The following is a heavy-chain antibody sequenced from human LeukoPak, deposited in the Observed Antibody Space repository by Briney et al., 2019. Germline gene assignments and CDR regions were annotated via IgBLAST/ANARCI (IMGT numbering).Heavy chain of an antibody. V-gene: IGHV3-11*06. D-gene: IGHD2-8*01. J-gene: IGHJ4*02. CDR2: ISSSSSYT. Sequence: GGSLRLSCAASVFAFSDYYMSWIRQAPGKGLEWVSYISSSSSYTNYADSVKGRFTISRDNAKNSLYLQMNSLRAEDTAVYYCARDSPWSVRYFDYWGQGTLVTVSS. CDR3: ARDSPWSVRYFDY. CDR1: VFAFSDYY.